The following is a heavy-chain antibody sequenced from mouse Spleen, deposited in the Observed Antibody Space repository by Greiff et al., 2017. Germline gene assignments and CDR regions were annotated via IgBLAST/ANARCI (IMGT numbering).Heavy chain of an antibody. J-gene: IGHJ3*01. Sequence: DVMLVESGGGLVKPGGSLKLSCAASGFTFSDYYMYWVRQTPEKRLEWVATISDGGSYTYYPDSVKGRFTISRDNAKNNLYLQMSSLKSEDTAMYYCARDEGYRYDGRFAYWGQGTLVTVSA. CDR3: ARDEGYRYDGRFAY. V-gene: IGHV5-4*02. CDR2: ISDGGSYT. D-gene: IGHD2-14*01. CDR1: GFTFSDYY.